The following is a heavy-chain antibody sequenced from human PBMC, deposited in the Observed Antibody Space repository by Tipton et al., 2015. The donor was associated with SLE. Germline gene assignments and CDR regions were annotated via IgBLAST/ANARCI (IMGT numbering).Heavy chain of an antibody. J-gene: IGHJ5*02. Sequence: QSGAEVKKPGASVKVSCQASGYTFTSYGISWVRQAPGQGLEWMGWISAYNGNTNYAQKLQGRVTMTTDTSTSTAYMELRSLRSDDTAVYYCARGGGLLWFGELARWFDPWGQGTLVTVSS. CDR1: GYTFTSYG. D-gene: IGHD3-10*01. CDR3: ARGGGLLWFGELARWFDP. V-gene: IGHV1-18*04. CDR2: ISAYNGNT.